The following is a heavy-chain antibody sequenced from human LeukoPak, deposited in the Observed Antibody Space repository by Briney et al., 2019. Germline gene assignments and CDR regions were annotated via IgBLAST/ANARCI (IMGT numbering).Heavy chain of an antibody. CDR2: IIPILGIA. D-gene: IGHD6-13*01. CDR1: GGTFSSYA. V-gene: IGHV1-69*04. Sequence: ASVKVSCKASGGTFSSYAISWVRQAPGQGLEWRGRIIPILGIANYAQKFQGRGTITADNSTSPAYMELSTLRSEDTAVYYCASQGIAAAVHFDYWGRGTLVTVSS. CDR3: ASQGIAAAVHFDY. J-gene: IGHJ4*02.